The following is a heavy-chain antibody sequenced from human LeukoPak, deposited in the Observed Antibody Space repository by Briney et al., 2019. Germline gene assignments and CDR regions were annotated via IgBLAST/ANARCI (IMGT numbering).Heavy chain of an antibody. CDR3: ARDPQFLDGTATSYNWFDP. J-gene: IGHJ5*02. Sequence: ASVKVSCKASGYTFTSYGISWVRQAPGQGLEWMGWISAYNGNTNYAQKFQGRVTMTRDTSTSTVYLELSSLRSEDTAVYYCARDPQFLDGTATSYNWFDPWGQGTLVTVSS. CDR2: ISAYNGNT. CDR1: GYTFTSYG. D-gene: IGHD2-21*02. V-gene: IGHV1-18*01.